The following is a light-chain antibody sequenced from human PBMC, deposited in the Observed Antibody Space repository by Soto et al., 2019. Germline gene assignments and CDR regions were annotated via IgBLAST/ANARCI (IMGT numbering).Light chain of an antibody. CDR3: CSFTTGNTAYV. CDR1: SSDVGLYNY. V-gene: IGLV2-14*01. J-gene: IGLJ1*01. CDR2: EVT. Sequence: QSALTQPGSVSGSPGQSITISCTGTSSDVGLYNYVSWYQQHPGKAPKVTIYEVTNRPSGVSTRFSGSKSGNTASLTISGLQAEDEAEYYCCSFTTGNTAYVFGTGTKLTVL.